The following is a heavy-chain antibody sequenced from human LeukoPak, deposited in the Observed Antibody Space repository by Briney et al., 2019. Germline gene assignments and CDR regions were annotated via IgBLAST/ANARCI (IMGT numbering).Heavy chain of an antibody. J-gene: IGHJ6*03. CDR3: ARGRWLIYYMDV. CDR2: VNHSGST. Sequence: SETLSLTCTVSGGSISSSYSWGWIRQPPGKGLEWIGEVNHSGSTNYNPSLKSRVTISVDTSKNQFSLKLSSVTAADTAVYYCARGRWLIYYMDVWGKGTTVTVSS. V-gene: IGHV4-34*01. D-gene: IGHD5-24*01. CDR1: GGSISSSYS.